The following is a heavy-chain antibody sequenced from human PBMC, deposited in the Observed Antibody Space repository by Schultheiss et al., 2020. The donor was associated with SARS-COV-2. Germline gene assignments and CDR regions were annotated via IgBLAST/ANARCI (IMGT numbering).Heavy chain of an antibody. D-gene: IGHD6-19*01. CDR1: GGSISSSSYY. J-gene: IGHJ5*02. Sequence: SETLSLTCTVSGGSISSSSYYWGWIRQPPGKGLEWIGSIYYSGSTYYNPSLKSRVTISVDTSKNQFSLKLSSVTAADTAVYYCARPGRSSGWIMSWFDPWGQGTLVTVSS. V-gene: IGHV4-39*01. CDR3: ARPGRSSGWIMSWFDP. CDR2: IYYSGST.